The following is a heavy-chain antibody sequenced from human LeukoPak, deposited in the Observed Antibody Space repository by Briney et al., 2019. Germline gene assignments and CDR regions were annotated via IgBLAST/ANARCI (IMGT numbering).Heavy chain of an antibody. J-gene: IGHJ4*02. V-gene: IGHV3-30*02. CDR2: IRYDGSNK. Sequence: GGSLRLSCAGSGFTFSSYGMHWVRQAPGKGLEWVAFIRYDGSNKYYADSVKGRFTISRDNSKNTLYLQMNSLRAEDTAVYYCAKDTNRVYYFDYWGQGTLVTVSS. CDR3: AKDTNRVYYFDY. D-gene: IGHD1-14*01. CDR1: GFTFSSYG.